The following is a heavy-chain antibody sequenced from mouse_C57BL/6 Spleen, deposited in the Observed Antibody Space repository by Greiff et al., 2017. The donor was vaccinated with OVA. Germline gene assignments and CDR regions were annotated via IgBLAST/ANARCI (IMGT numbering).Heavy chain of an antibody. CDR3: AIITTVVATGAMDY. V-gene: IGHV2-2*01. J-gene: IGHJ4*01. D-gene: IGHD1-1*01. CDR1: GFSLTSYG. Sequence: VKVVESGPGLVQPSQSLSITCTVSGFSLTSYGVHWVRQSPGKGLEWLGVIWSGGSTDYNAAFISRLSISKDNSKSQVFFKMNSLQADDTAIYYCAIITTVVATGAMDYWGQGTSVTVSS. CDR2: IWSGGST.